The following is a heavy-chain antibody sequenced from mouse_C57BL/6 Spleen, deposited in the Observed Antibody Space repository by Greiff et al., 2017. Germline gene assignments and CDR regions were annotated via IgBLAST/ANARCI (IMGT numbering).Heavy chain of an antibody. CDR2: INYDGSST. CDR3: ARVGGNYDAMDY. V-gene: IGHV5-16*01. D-gene: IGHD2-1*01. J-gene: IGHJ4*01. CDR1: GFTFSDYY. Sequence: EVNLVESEGGLVQPGSSMKLSCTASGFTFSDYYMAWVRQVPEKGLEWVANINYDGSSTYYLDSLKSRFIISRDNAKNILYLQMSSLKSEDTATYYCARVGGNYDAMDYWGQGTSVTVSS.